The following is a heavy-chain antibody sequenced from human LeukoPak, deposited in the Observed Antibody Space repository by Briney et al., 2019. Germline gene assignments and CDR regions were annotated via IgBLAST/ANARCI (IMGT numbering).Heavy chain of an antibody. CDR2: IYYSGGT. J-gene: IGHJ4*02. D-gene: IGHD2-15*01. Sequence: SETLSLTCTVTGGSISSYYWSWIRQPPGKGLEWIGFIYYSGGTNYNPPLKSRVTISLDTPKNQFSLKLTAVPAADTAVYYCARAYCSGGSCYPYYCDYWGQGTRVTVSS. V-gene: IGHV4-59*01. CDR3: ARAYCSGGSCYPYYCDY. CDR1: GGSISSYY.